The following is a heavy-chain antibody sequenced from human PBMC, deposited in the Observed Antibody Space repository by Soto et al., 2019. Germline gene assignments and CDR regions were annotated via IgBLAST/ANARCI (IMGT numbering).Heavy chain of an antibody. D-gene: IGHD3-10*01. J-gene: IGHJ6*03. CDR1: AFTFSRHG. V-gene: IGHV3-33*01. CDR2: IWSDGSNQ. Sequence: QVQLVESGGGVVQPGGSLRLSCAASAFTFSRHGMHWVRQAPGKGLQWEGVIWSDGSNQRYAESVKGRFTISRDNSKNTLYLKMNRLRAEDTAVYYCARERTFGENNHNYMDVWGTGITVTGSS. CDR3: ARERTFGENNHNYMDV.